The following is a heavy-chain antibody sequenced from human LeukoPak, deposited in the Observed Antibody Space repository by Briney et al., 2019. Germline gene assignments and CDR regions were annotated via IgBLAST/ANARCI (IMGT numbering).Heavy chain of an antibody. Sequence: GGSLRLSCAASGFTFSNYGIHWVRQAPGKGLKWVAVISYDGSNKYYADSVRGRFTISRDNSKNTLYLQMNSLRAEDTAIYYCARFHYDMVPSGMDVWGQGTTVTVSS. V-gene: IGHV3-30*03. CDR3: ARFHYDMVPSGMDV. CDR2: ISYDGSNK. D-gene: IGHD3-9*01. J-gene: IGHJ6*02. CDR1: GFTFSNYG.